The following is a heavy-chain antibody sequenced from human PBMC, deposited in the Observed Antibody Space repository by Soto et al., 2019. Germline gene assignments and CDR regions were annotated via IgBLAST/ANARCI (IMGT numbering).Heavy chain of an antibody. D-gene: IGHD3-22*01. CDR2: ISADGSRT. J-gene: IGHJ4*02. Sequence: EVQLLESGGGLVQPGGSLTLSCVASRFTFSDYAMSWVRQAPGKGLEWVSAISADGSRTYYAEFVRGRFTISRDNSKSTLHLQMNSLRVDDTAMYYCAKDAPGSGWLSDYWGQGTLVTVSS. CDR3: AKDAPGSGWLSDY. V-gene: IGHV3-23*01. CDR1: RFTFSDYA.